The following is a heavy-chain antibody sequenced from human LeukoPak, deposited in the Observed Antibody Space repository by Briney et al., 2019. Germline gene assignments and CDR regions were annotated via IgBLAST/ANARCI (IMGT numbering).Heavy chain of an antibody. V-gene: IGHV4-34*01. CDR3: ARDFREPFDY. J-gene: IGHJ4*02. Sequence: PSVTLSLTCAVYGGSFSGYYWSWIRQPPGKGLEWIGEINHSGSTNYNPSLKSRVTISVDTSKNQFSLKVSSVTAADTAVYYCARDFREPFDYWGQGTLLTVSS. D-gene: IGHD1-14*01. CDR1: GGSFSGYY. CDR2: INHSGST.